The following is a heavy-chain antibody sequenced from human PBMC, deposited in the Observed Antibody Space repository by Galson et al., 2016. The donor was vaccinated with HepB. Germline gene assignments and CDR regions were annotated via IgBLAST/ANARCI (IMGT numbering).Heavy chain of an antibody. CDR3: VRHTGDDYFDY. CDR2: INGFQGNT. D-gene: IGHD4-17*01. J-gene: IGHJ4*02. CDR1: GYIFTSYH. Sequence: SVKVSCRASGYIFTSYHISWVRQAPGQGLEWMGWINGFQGNTIYAQRFQGRVTMSTDTGTTTAYLDLRSLRPDDTAVYYCVRHTGDDYFDYWGQGTLVTVSS. V-gene: IGHV1-18*01.